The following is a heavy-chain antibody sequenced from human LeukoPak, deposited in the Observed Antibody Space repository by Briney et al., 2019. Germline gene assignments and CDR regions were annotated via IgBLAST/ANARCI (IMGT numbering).Heavy chain of an antibody. CDR1: GFTFSSYG. J-gene: IGHJ6*02. D-gene: IGHD6-19*01. V-gene: IGHV3-33*01. CDR2: IWYDGSNK. Sequence: PGRSLRLSCAASGFTFSSYGMHWVRQAPGKGLEWVAVIWYDGSNKYYADSVKGRFTISRDNSKNTLYLQMNSLRAEDTAVYYCARDRRRAVAGPAGGMDVWGQGTTVTVSS. CDR3: ARDRRRAVAGPAGGMDV.